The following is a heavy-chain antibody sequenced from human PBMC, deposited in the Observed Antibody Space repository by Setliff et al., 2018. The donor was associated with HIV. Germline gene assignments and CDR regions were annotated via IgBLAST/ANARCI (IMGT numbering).Heavy chain of an antibody. Sequence: SETLSLTCAVYGGSFSGYYWTWIRQPPGKGLEWIGDINHSGKTNYNRSLKSRVTISLDTSKNQFSLRLTSVTAADTAVYFCARQFRYPNRAVAGVDYWGQGTLVTVSS. CDR3: ARQFRYPNRAVAGVDY. CDR2: INHSGKT. D-gene: IGHD6-19*01. V-gene: IGHV4-34*01. CDR1: GGSFSGYY. J-gene: IGHJ4*02.